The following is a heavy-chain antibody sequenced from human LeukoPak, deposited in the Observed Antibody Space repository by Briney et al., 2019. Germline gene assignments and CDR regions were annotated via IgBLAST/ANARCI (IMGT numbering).Heavy chain of an antibody. V-gene: IGHV1-18*01. CDR1: GYTFTSYG. J-gene: IGHJ4*02. CDR2: ISAYNGNT. CDR3: ARDYAYYYDSSGYLAKPDY. D-gene: IGHD3-22*01. Sequence: GASVKVSCKASGYTFTSYGISWVRQAPGQGLEWMGWISAYNGNTNYAQKLQGRVTMTTDTSTSTAYMELRSLRSDDTAVYYCARDYAYYYDSSGYLAKPDYWGQGTLVTVSS.